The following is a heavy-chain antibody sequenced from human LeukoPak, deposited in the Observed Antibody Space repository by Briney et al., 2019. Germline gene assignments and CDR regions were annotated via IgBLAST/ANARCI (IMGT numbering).Heavy chain of an antibody. CDR2: ISAYNGNT. V-gene: IGHV1-18*01. J-gene: IGHJ6*02. Sequence: ASVKVSCKASGYTFTSYGISWVRQASGQGLEWMGWISAYNGNTNYAQKLQGRVTMTTDTSTSTAYMELRSLRSDDTAVYYCASSPSAVAGTEYYYGMDVWGQGTTVTVSS. D-gene: IGHD6-19*01. CDR1: GYTFTSYG. CDR3: ASSPSAVAGTEYYYGMDV.